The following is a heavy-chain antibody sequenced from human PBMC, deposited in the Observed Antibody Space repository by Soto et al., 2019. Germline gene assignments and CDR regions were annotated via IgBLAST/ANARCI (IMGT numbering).Heavy chain of an antibody. J-gene: IGHJ4*02. CDR1: GYTFTGYY. Sequence: ASVKVSCKASGYTFTGYYMHWVRQAPGQGLEWMGWINPNSGGTNYAQKFQGWVTMTRDTSISTAYMELSRLRSDDTAVYYCARAFNWNDDSNFDYWGQGTLVTVSS. V-gene: IGHV1-2*04. CDR3: ARAFNWNDDSNFDY. D-gene: IGHD1-1*01. CDR2: INPNSGGT.